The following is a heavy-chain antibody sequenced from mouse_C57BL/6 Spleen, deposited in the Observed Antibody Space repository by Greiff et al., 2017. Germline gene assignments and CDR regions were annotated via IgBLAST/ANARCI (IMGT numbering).Heavy chain of an antibody. J-gene: IGHJ3*01. CDR3: TRGGGNNEAAWFAY. CDR2: IDPETGGT. D-gene: IGHD2-1*01. V-gene: IGHV1-15*01. CDR1: GYTFTDYE. Sequence: VQLQQSGAELVRPGASVTLSCKASGYTFTDYEMNWVKQTPVHGLEWIGAIDPETGGTAYNQKFKGKAILTADKSSSAAYMELRSLTSEDSAVYYCTRGGGNNEAAWFAYWGQGTLVTVSA.